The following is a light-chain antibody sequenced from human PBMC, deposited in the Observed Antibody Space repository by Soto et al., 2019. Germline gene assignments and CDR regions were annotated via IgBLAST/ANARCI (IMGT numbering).Light chain of an antibody. CDR1: QSVLYRSSHKNY. CDR2: WAS. V-gene: IGKV4-1*01. CDR3: QQYYTTPLT. J-gene: IGKJ4*01. Sequence: DIVMTQSPDSLAVSLGERATINCKSSQSVLYRSSHKNYLSRYQQKPGQPPKLLIYWASTRESGVPDRFSGSGSGTDFTLTISSLQAEDVAVYYCQQYYTTPLTFGGGTKVDIK.